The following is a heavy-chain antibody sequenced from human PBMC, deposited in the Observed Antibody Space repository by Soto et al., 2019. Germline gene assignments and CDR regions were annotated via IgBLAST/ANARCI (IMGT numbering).Heavy chain of an antibody. CDR3: ARDSSSWTGDYYYYMDV. CDR2: MNPNSGNT. Sequence: ASVKVSCKASGYTFTSYNINWVRRATGQGFEWMGWMNPNSGNTGYAQKFQGRVTMTRNTSISTAYMELSSLRSEDTAVYYCARDSSSWTGDYYYYMDVWGKGTTVTVSS. CDR1: GYTFTSYN. D-gene: IGHD6-13*01. V-gene: IGHV1-8*01. J-gene: IGHJ6*03.